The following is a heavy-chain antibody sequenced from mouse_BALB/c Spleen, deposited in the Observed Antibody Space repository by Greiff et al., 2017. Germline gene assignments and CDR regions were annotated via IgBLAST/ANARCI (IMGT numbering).Heavy chain of an antibody. CDR3: ARAYYRNYEGAMDY. CDR2: IYPGDGDT. V-gene: IGHV1-80*01. CDR1: GYAFSSYW. J-gene: IGHJ4*01. D-gene: IGHD2-10*01. Sequence: QVQLQQSGAELVRPGSSVKISCKASGYAFSSYWMNWVKQRPGQGLEWIGQIYPGDGDTNYNGKFKGKATLTADKSSSTAYMQLSSLTSEDSAVYFCARAYYRNYEGAMDYWGQGTSVTVSS.